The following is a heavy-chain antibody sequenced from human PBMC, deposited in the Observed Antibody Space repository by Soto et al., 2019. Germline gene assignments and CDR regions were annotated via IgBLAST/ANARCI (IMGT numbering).Heavy chain of an antibody. D-gene: IGHD2-2*01. CDR1: GGSFSGYY. Sequence: SETLSLTCAVYGGSFSGYYWSWIRQPPGKGLEWIGEINHSGSTNYNPSLKSRVTISVDTSKNQFSLKLSSVTAAGTAVYYCSGYCSSTSCYYFDYWGQGTLVTVSS. CDR2: INHSGST. CDR3: SGYCSSTSCYYFDY. V-gene: IGHV4-34*01. J-gene: IGHJ4*02.